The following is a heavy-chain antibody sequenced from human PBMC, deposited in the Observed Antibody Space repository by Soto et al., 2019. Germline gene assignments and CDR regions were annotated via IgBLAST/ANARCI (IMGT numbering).Heavy chain of an antibody. CDR1: GGSISSYY. CDR2: IYYSGST. V-gene: IGHV4-59*08. CDR3: ALDSSGYYGLFDY. J-gene: IGHJ4*02. D-gene: IGHD3-22*01. Sequence: SETLSLTCTVSGGSISSYYWSWIRQPPGKGLEWIGYIYYSGSTNYNPSLKSRVTISVDTSKNQFSLKLSSVTAADTAVYYCALDSSGYYGLFDYWGQGTLVTVSS.